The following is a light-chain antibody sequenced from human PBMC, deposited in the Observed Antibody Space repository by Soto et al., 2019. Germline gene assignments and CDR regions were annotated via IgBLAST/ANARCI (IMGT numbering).Light chain of an antibody. Sequence: QSVLTQPPSVSGAPGQRVTISCTGSSSNIGAGYDVHGYQQLPGTAPKLLIYRNSNRPSGVPDRFSGSKSGTSASLAITGLQAEDEADYYCQSYDSSLSGSVFGGGTKLTV. J-gene: IGLJ3*02. CDR2: RNS. CDR1: SSNIGAGYD. V-gene: IGLV1-40*01. CDR3: QSYDSSLSGSV.